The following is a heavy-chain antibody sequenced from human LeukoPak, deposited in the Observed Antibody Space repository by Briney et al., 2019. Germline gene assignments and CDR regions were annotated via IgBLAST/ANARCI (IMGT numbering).Heavy chain of an antibody. CDR2: ISGSGGST. CDR3: AKDRGRAVAGSEFDY. Sequence: GGSLRLSCAASGFTFSSYGMTWVRQAPGKGLEWVSVISGSGGSTNYADSVKGRFTISRDNSKNTLYLQMNSLRAEDTAVYYCAKDRGRAVAGSEFDYWGQGTLVTVTS. V-gene: IGHV3-23*01. J-gene: IGHJ4*02. CDR1: GFTFSSYG. D-gene: IGHD6-19*01.